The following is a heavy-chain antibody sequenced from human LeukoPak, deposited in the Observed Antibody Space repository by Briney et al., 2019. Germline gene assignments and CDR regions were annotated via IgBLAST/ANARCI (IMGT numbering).Heavy chain of an antibody. J-gene: IGHJ3*02. D-gene: IGHD5/OR15-5a*01. Sequence: GGSLRLSCAASGLTFSSYSMNWVRQAPGKGLEWVSSISSSSSYIYYADSVKGRFTISRDNAKNSLYLQMNSLRAEDTAVYYCARLSTSDAFDIWGQGTMVTVSS. CDR2: ISSSSSYI. CDR3: ARLSTSDAFDI. V-gene: IGHV3-21*01. CDR1: GLTFSSYS.